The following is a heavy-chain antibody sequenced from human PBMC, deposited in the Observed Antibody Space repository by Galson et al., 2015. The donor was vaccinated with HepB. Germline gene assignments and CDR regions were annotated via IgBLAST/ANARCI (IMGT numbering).Heavy chain of an antibody. CDR2: ITYDGSNK. V-gene: IGHV3-30-3*01. J-gene: IGHJ4*02. CDR1: GFTFSSYA. CDR3: AREYSGTYFGY. Sequence: SLRLSCAASGFTFSSYAMHWVRQAPGKGLEWVAGITYDGSNKYYADSVKGRFTISRDKSKNTLYLQMNSLRAEDTAVYYCAREYSGTYFGYWVQGTLVTVSS. D-gene: IGHD1-26*01.